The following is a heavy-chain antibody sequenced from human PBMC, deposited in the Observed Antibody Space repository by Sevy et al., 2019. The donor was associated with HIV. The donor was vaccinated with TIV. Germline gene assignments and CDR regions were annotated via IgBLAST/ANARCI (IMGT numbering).Heavy chain of an antibody. CDR3: AREGCTKPHDY. CDR1: GFTFSKYS. J-gene: IGHJ4*02. V-gene: IGHV3-23*01. CDR2: LSFGCGEI. Sequence: GGSLRLSCVASGFTFSKYSMSWVRQPPGKGLEWVSTLSFGCGEINHADSVKGRFTISRDNSKNSLYLQMNNLRAEDTVVYYCAREGCTKPHDYWGQGTLVTVSS. D-gene: IGHD2-8*01.